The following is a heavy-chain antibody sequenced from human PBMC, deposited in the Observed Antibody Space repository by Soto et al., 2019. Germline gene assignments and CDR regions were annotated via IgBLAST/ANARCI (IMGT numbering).Heavy chain of an antibody. Sequence: QITLKESGPTLVKPTQTLTLTCTFSGFSLSTSGVGVGWIRQPPGKALEWLGLIYWNDDKRYSPSLKSRLTTTKAPSKIQVVLTMTNMDPLDTATYYCAHHRSSMTIFGVVINSRTVDAFDIWGQGTIVTVSS. J-gene: IGHJ3*02. D-gene: IGHD3-3*01. CDR2: IYWNDDK. V-gene: IGHV2-5*01. CDR1: GFSLSTSGVG. CDR3: AHHRSSMTIFGVVINSRTVDAFDI.